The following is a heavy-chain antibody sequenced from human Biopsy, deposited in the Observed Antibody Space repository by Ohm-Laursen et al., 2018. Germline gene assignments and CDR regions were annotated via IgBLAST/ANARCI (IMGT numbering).Heavy chain of an antibody. CDR1: DYTFTNYG. CDR2: NNAYNGNT. J-gene: IGHJ5*02. D-gene: IGHD3-3*01. CDR3: ARDRTPYYDFWSGKSFDNWFDP. Sequence: ASVKVSCKASDYTFTNYGISWVRQAPGQGLEWMGWNNAYNGNTNYAQKLQGRVTMTTDTSTSTAYMELRSLRSDDTALYYCARDRTPYYDFWSGKSFDNWFDPWGQGTLVTVSS. V-gene: IGHV1-18*01.